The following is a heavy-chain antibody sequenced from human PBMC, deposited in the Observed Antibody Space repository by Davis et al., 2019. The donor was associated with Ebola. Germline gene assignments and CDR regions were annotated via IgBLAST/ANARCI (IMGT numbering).Heavy chain of an antibody. J-gene: IGHJ4*02. CDR3: ARDWAADYFDY. V-gene: IGHV7-4-1*02. CDR1: GYTFSTYG. CDR2: INTNTGNP. D-gene: IGHD6-25*01. Sequence: AASVKVSCKTSGYTFSTYGLTWVRQAPGQGLEWMGWINTNTGNPTYAQGFTGRFVFSLDTSVSTAYLQISSLKAEDTAVYYCARDWAADYFDYWGQGTLVTVSS.